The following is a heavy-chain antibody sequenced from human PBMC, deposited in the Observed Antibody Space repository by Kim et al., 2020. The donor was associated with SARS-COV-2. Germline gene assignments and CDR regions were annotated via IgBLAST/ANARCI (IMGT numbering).Heavy chain of an antibody. CDR1: GFTFSSYG. V-gene: IGHV3-33*05. D-gene: IGHD3-16*01. Sequence: GGSLRLSCAASGFTFSSYGMQWVRQAPGKGLEWVAVISYDGSNKYYADSVKGRFTISRDNSKNTLYLQMNSLRAEDTAVYYCARDGVWIDYWGQGTLVTVSS. J-gene: IGHJ4*02. CDR2: ISYDGSNK. CDR3: ARDGVWIDY.